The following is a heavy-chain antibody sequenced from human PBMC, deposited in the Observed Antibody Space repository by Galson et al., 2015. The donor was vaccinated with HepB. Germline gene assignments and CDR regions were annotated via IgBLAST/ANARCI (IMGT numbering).Heavy chain of an antibody. D-gene: IGHD3-10*01. CDR1: GYSFTSYW. Sequence: QSGAEVKKPGESLKISCKGSGYSFTSYWIGWVRQMPGKGLEWMGIIYVGDSDTRYSPSFQGQVTISADKSISTAYLQWSSLKASDTAMYYCARVTQDWRVGSGSYLLDPWGQGTLVTVSS. V-gene: IGHV5-51*01. J-gene: IGHJ5*02. CDR2: IYVGDSDT. CDR3: ARVTQDWRVGSGSYLLDP.